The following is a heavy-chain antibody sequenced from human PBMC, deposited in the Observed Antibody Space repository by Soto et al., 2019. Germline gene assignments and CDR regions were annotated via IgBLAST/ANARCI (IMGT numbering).Heavy chain of an antibody. Sequence: QVQLQESGPGLVKPSETLSLTCTVSGASINSYYWSWIRQPPGKGLEWIGYGFYSGITNYNPSLKGRVTMSVDMSKNQFSLKLTSVTAADTAVYYCARVFPSYCGGDCSYFDSWGQGTPVTVSS. D-gene: IGHD2-21*02. J-gene: IGHJ4*02. V-gene: IGHV4-59*01. CDR1: GASINSYY. CDR3: ARVFPSYCGGDCSYFDS. CDR2: GFYSGIT.